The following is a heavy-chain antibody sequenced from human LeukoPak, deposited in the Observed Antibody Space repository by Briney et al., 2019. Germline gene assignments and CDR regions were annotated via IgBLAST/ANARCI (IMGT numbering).Heavy chain of an antibody. Sequence: GGSLRLSCAASGFTFSSYSMNWVRQAPGKGLEWVSSISSSSSYIYYADSVKGRFTISRDNAKNSLYLQMNSLRAEDTAAYYCARGRDGYNHFDYWGQGTLVTVSS. D-gene: IGHD5-24*01. J-gene: IGHJ4*02. CDR2: ISSSSSYI. V-gene: IGHV3-21*01. CDR1: GFTFSSYS. CDR3: ARGRDGYNHFDY.